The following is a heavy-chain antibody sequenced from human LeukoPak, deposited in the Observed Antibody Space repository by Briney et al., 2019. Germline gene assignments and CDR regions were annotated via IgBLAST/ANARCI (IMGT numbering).Heavy chain of an antibody. CDR1: GFTISSNY. Sequence: GGSLRLSCAASGFTISSNYMSWVRQAPGKGLEWVSFIYSGGSTDYADSVKGRFTISRDNSKNTLHLQMSSLRAEDTAVYYCARYYYDSSGTFDYWGQGTLVTVSS. V-gene: IGHV3-53*01. CDR3: ARYYYDSSGTFDY. J-gene: IGHJ4*02. D-gene: IGHD3-22*01. CDR2: IYSGGST.